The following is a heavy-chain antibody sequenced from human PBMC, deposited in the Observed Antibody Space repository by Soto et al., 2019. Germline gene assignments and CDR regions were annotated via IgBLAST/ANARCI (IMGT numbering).Heavy chain of an antibody. CDR1: GYTFTSYD. D-gene: IGHD1-26*01. CDR3: ARAPRAWGFYY. CDR2: MNPNSGNT. Sequence: QVQLVQSGAELKKPGASVKVSCKSSGYTFTSYDINWVRQATGQGPEWMGWMNPNSGNTGYAQKFQGRVTMTRDTSISTAYMELSSLRSDDTAVYYCARAPRAWGFYYWGPGSLVTVSS. J-gene: IGHJ4*02. V-gene: IGHV1-8*01.